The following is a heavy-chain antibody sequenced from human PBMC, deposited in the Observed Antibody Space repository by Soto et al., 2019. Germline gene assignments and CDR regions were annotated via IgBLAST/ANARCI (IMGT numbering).Heavy chain of an antibody. CDR2: ISADNGNT. Sequence: ASMKVSCKASGYTFTSYGISWGRQAPGQGLEWMGWISADNGNTNYAQKLQGRVTMTTDTSTSTAYMELRSLRSDDTAVYYCARASDTAMVGPLGYWGQGTLVTVSP. CDR3: ARASDTAMVGPLGY. D-gene: IGHD5-18*01. V-gene: IGHV1-18*01. CDR1: GYTFTSYG. J-gene: IGHJ4*02.